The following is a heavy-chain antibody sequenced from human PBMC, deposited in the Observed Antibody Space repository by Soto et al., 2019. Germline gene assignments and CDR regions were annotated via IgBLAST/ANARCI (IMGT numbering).Heavy chain of an antibody. D-gene: IGHD6-19*01. CDR2: ISWNSGTI. Sequence: EMQLVESGGGLVQPGRSLRLSCAGSGFTFDEYAMHWVRQTPGKGLEWVSGISWNSGTIAYADSVKGRFTISRDNANNALHLQMNGLRAEDTARYYCAKDGRPITVAGPIDIWGQGAMVTVSS. V-gene: IGHV3-9*01. CDR1: GFTFDEYA. J-gene: IGHJ3*02. CDR3: AKDGRPITVAGPIDI.